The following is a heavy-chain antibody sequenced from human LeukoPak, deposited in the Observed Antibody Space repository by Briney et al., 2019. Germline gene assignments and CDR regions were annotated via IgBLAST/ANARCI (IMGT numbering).Heavy chain of an antibody. Sequence: MASETLSLTCAVYGGSFGDYWWSWIRQPPGKGLEWIGEINHSGGTNYKPSLKSRLTISVATSKNQFSLKLTSVTAADTAVYYCARRLTGDRMGGYYFDYWGQGTLVPVSS. CDR2: INHSGGT. V-gene: IGHV4-34*01. CDR1: GGSFGDYW. J-gene: IGHJ4*02. D-gene: IGHD7-27*01. CDR3: ARRLTGDRMGGYYFDY.